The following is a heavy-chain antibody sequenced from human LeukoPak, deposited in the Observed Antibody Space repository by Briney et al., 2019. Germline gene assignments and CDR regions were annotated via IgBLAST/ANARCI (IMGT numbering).Heavy chain of an antibody. D-gene: IGHD1-7*01. Sequence: SETLSLTCTVSGGSISSGSYYWSWIRQPAGKGLEWIGRIYTSGSTNYNPSLKSRVTISVDTSKNQFSLKLSSVTAADTAVYYCARVPRSDWNYGYYMDVWGKGTTVTVSS. J-gene: IGHJ6*03. CDR2: IYTSGST. CDR1: GGSISSGSYY. V-gene: IGHV4-61*02. CDR3: ARVPRSDWNYGYYMDV.